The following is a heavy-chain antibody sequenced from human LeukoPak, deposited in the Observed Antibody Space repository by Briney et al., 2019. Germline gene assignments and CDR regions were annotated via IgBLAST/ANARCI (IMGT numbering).Heavy chain of an antibody. V-gene: IGHV3-48*04. CDR1: GFTFSSYS. J-gene: IGHJ4*02. Sequence: PGGSLRLSCAASGFTFSSYSMNWVRQAPGKGLEWVSYISSSSSTIYYADSVKGRFTISRDNAKNSLYLQMNSLRAEDTAVYYCAKDDWSSGYDSDVDYWGQGTLVTVSS. CDR2: ISSSSSTI. CDR3: AKDDWSSGYDSDVDY. D-gene: IGHD5-12*01.